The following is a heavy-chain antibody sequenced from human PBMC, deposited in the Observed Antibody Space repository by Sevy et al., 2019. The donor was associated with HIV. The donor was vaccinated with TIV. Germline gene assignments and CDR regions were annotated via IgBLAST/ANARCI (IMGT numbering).Heavy chain of an antibody. J-gene: IGHJ3*02. V-gene: IGHV3-53*01. D-gene: IGHD3-22*01. Sequence: GGSLRLSCAASGFTVSSNYMTWVRQAPGKGLEWVSVIYTGGSTYYAESVKGRFTISRDNSKYTVYLRMNSLRAEDTAVYYCARGSTYYYDDSGYSTRGDAFDIWGQGTMVTVSS. CDR2: IYTGGST. CDR1: GFTVSSNY. CDR3: ARGSTYYYDDSGYSTRGDAFDI.